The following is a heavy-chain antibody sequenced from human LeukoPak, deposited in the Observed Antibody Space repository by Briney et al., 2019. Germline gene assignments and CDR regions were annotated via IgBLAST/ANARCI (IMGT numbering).Heavy chain of an antibody. J-gene: IGHJ4*02. CDR1: GGTFSSYA. Sequence: ASVKVSCKASGGTFSSYAISWVRQAPGQGLEWMGRIIPILGIANYAQKFQGRVTITADKSTSTAYMELSSLRSEDTAVYYCARAWVGATEYYFDYWGQGTLVTVSS. CDR2: IIPILGIA. D-gene: IGHD1-26*01. CDR3: ARAWVGATEYYFDY. V-gene: IGHV1-69*04.